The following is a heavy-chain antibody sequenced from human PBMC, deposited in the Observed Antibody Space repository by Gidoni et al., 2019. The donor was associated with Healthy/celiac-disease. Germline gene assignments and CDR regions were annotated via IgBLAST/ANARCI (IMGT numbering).Heavy chain of an antibody. CDR3: AHFRADIVATITTNWFDP. D-gene: IGHD5-12*01. CDR1: GFSLSTSGLG. Sequence: QITLKESGPTLVKPTQTLTLTCTFSGFSLSTSGLGVGWIRQPPGKDLEWLALIYWDDDKRYSPSLKSRLTITKDTSKNQVVLTMTNMDPVDTATYYCAHFRADIVATITTNWFDPWGQGTLVTVSS. V-gene: IGHV2-5*02. J-gene: IGHJ5*02. CDR2: IYWDDDK.